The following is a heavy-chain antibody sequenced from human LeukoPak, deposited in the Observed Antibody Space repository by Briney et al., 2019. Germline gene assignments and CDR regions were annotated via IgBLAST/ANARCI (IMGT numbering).Heavy chain of an antibody. Sequence: GGSLRLSCAASGFTFSSYEMNWVRQAPGKGLEWVSYISSSGSTIYYADSVKGRFTISRDNAKNSLYLQMNSLRAEDTAVYYCAGEYCSSTSCYPMDYWGQGTLVTVSS. CDR1: GFTFSSYE. D-gene: IGHD2-2*01. V-gene: IGHV3-48*03. CDR3: AGEYCSSTSCYPMDY. J-gene: IGHJ4*02. CDR2: ISSSGSTI.